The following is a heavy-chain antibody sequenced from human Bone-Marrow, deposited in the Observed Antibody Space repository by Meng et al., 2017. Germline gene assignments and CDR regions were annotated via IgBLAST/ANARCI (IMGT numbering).Heavy chain of an antibody. Sequence: VQLQHGGAGLLKLSETLPLPCVVSGGSFSDYYWSWIRQPPGKGLEWIGEINHSGSTNYNPSLESRATISVDTSQNNLSLKLSSVTAADSAVYYCARGPTTMAHDFDYWGQGTLVTVSS. CDR1: GGSFSDYY. V-gene: IGHV4-34*01. J-gene: IGHJ4*02. CDR3: ARGPTTMAHDFDY. D-gene: IGHD4-11*01. CDR2: INHSGST.